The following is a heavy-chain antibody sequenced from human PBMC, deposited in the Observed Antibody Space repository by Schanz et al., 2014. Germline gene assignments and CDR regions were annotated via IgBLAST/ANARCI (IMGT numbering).Heavy chain of an antibody. CDR2: IYSGGST. D-gene: IGHD6-6*01. J-gene: IGHJ6*02. CDR3: ARGYSSSMDV. Sequence: VQLVESGGGVVQPGRSLRLSCAASGFTFSIHYMSWVRQAPGKGLEWVSVIYSGGSTYYADSVKGRFTISRDNSKNTLYLQMNSLRAEDTAVYYCARGYSSSMDVWGQGTTVTVSS. CDR1: GFTFSIHY. V-gene: IGHV3-66*01.